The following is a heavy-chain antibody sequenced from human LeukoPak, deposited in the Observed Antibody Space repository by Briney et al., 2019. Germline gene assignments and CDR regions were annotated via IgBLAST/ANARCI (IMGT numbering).Heavy chain of an antibody. Sequence: ASVNVSCKASGYTFTSYGISWVRQAPGQGLEWMGWISAYNGNTNYAQKLQGRVTMTTDTSTSTAYMELRSLRSDDTAVYYCASTPYSSGWYYFDYWGQGTLVTVSS. CDR3: ASTPYSSGWYYFDY. V-gene: IGHV1-18*01. D-gene: IGHD6-19*01. CDR1: GYTFTSYG. CDR2: ISAYNGNT. J-gene: IGHJ4*02.